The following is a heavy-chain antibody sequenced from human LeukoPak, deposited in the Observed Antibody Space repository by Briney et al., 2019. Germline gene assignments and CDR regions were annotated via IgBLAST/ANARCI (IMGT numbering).Heavy chain of an antibody. Sequence: ASVKVSCKASGYTFTSYGISWVRQAPGQGLEWMGWINPYSGSTHFAPNFQGRVTMTRDTSISTAYMELSGLTPDDTAVYYCARDHIALVGTYFDYWGQGTLVTVSS. V-gene: IGHV1-2*02. CDR2: INPYSGST. CDR3: ARDHIALVGTYFDY. J-gene: IGHJ4*02. D-gene: IGHD6-19*01. CDR1: GYTFTSYG.